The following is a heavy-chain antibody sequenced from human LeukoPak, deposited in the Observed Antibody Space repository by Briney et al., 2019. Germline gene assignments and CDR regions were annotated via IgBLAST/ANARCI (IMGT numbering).Heavy chain of an antibody. Sequence: GGSLRLSCAASGFTFSSYAMSWVRQAPGKGLEWVSAISGSGGSTYYADSVKGRFTISRDNSKNTLYLQMNSLRAEGTAVYYCAKDYDFWSGYSFDYWGQGTLVTVSS. J-gene: IGHJ4*02. CDR3: AKDYDFWSGYSFDY. V-gene: IGHV3-23*01. CDR2: ISGSGGST. CDR1: GFTFSSYA. D-gene: IGHD3-3*01.